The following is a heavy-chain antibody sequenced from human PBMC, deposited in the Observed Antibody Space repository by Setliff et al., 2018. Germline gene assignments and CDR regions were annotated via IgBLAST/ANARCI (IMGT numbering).Heavy chain of an antibody. CDR1: GFTVSSFS. V-gene: IGHV3-30*03. D-gene: IGHD2-15*01. J-gene: IGHJ6*02. CDR3: VSDPPRYCTGGICFDNGMDV. Sequence: GGSLRLSCAASGFTVSSFSMHWVRQAPVKGLDWVATLSDDGSNEFYAHSVKGRFTIFRDNTKNSLCLQMNSLRAEYTALYFCVSDPPRYCTGGICFDNGMDVWGQGTTVTVSS. CDR2: LSDDGSNE.